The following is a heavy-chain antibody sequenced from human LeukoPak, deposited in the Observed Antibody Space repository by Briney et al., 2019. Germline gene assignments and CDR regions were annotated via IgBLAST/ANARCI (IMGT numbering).Heavy chain of an antibody. CDR3: ARGVVLRFLEWSFDY. CDR1: GGSISSYY. CDR2: IYYSGST. V-gene: IGHV4-59*01. D-gene: IGHD3-3*01. Sequence: PSETLSLTCTVSGGSISSYYWSWIRQPPGKGLEWIGYIYYSGSTNYNPSLKSRVTISVDTSKNQFSLKLSSVTAADTAVYYCARGVVLRFLEWSFDYWGQGTLVTVSS. J-gene: IGHJ4*02.